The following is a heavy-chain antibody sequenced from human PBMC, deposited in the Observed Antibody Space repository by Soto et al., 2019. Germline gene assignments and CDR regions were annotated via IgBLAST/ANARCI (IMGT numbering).Heavy chain of an antibody. CDR2: IYYSGST. Sequence: PSETLSLTCTVSGGSISSYYWSWIRQPPGKGLEWIGYIYYSGSTNYNPSLKSRVTISVDTSKNQFSLKLSSVTAADTAVYYCASHVDTAMGIDYWGQGTLVTVSS. V-gene: IGHV4-59*01. CDR1: GGSISSYY. CDR3: ASHVDTAMGIDY. D-gene: IGHD5-18*01. J-gene: IGHJ4*02.